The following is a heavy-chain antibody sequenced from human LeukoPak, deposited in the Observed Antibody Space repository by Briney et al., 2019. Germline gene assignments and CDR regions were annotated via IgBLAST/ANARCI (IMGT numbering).Heavy chain of an antibody. D-gene: IGHD6-19*01. CDR2: ISYDGSNK. V-gene: IGHV3-30*18. Sequence: RPGGSLRLSCAASGFTFSSYGMHWVRQAPGKGLEWVAVISYDGSNKYYADSVKGRFTISRDNSKNTLYLQMNSLRAEDTALYYCAKDGGSGWYPYVPDYYYYGMDVWGQGTTVTVSS. J-gene: IGHJ6*02. CDR1: GFTFSSYG. CDR3: AKDGGSGWYPYVPDYYYYGMDV.